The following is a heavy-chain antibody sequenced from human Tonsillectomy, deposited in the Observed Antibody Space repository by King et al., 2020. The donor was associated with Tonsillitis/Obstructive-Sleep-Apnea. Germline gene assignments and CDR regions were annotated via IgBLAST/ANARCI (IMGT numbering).Heavy chain of an antibody. Sequence: VQLVESGGGLVKPGGSLRLSCAASGFTFSSYSMNWVRQAPGKGVEWVSNIRSSCGCIYYADSLKGRFTISRDNAKNSLYLQMNSLRDEDTAVYYCARDSRDGYNWDYWGQGTLVTVSS. V-gene: IGHV3-48*02. CDR3: ARDSRDGYNWDY. CDR1: GFTFSSYS. J-gene: IGHJ4*02. D-gene: IGHD5-24*01. CDR2: IRSSCGCI.